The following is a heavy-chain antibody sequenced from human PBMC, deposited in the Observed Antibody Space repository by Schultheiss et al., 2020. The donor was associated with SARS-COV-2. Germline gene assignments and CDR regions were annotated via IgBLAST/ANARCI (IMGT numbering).Heavy chain of an antibody. D-gene: IGHD3-16*01. CDR3: ARDKGDGSKDY. CDR2: IWYDGSNK. Sequence: GGSLRLSCTASGFTFGDYTMSWVRQAPGKGLEWVAVIWYDGSNKYYADSVKGRFTISRDNSKNTLYLVMNSLRAEDTGVYFCARDKGDGSKDYWGQGTLVTVSS. V-gene: IGHV3-33*01. J-gene: IGHJ4*02. CDR1: GFTFGDYT.